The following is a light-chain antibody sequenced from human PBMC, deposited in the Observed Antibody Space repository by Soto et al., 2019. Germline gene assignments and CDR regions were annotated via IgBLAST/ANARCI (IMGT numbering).Light chain of an antibody. CDR3: QQSYSTPIT. V-gene: IGKV1-39*01. J-gene: IGKJ5*01. Sequence: IQLNQSPSSLSASVGERVTSTCRASQSISSYLNWYQQKPGKAPKLLIYAASSLQSGVPSRFSGSGSGTDFTLTISSLQPEDFATYYCQQSYSTPITFGQGTRLEIK. CDR1: QSISSY. CDR2: AAS.